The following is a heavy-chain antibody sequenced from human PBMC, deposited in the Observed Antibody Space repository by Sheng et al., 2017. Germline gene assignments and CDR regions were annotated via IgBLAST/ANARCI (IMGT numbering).Heavy chain of an antibody. J-gene: IGHJ6*02. CDR1: GFTFSSYA. Sequence: ESGGGVVQPGRSLRLSCAASGFTFSSYAMHWVRQAPGKGLEWVAVISYDGSNKYYADSVKGRFTISRDNSKNTLYLQMNSLRAEDTAVYYCARDIPRCSSTSCYPNRYYYYYGMDVWGQGTTVTVSS. V-gene: IGHV3-30*01. CDR2: ISYDGSNK. CDR3: ARDIPRCSSTSCYPNRYYYYYGMDV. D-gene: IGHD2-2*01.